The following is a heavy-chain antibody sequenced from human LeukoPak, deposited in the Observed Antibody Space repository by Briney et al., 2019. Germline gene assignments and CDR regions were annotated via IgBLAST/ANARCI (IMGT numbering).Heavy chain of an antibody. V-gene: IGHV3-23*01. J-gene: IGHJ6*02. CDR1: GFTFSSYA. D-gene: IGHD2-15*01. CDR2: TSGSGGST. CDR3: ARVAVVVAATRYYYGMDV. Sequence: PGGSLRLSCAASGFTFSSYAMSWVRQAPGKGLEWVSGTSGSGGSTYYADSVKGRFTISRDNSKNTLYLQMNSLRAEDTAVYYCARVAVVVAATRYYYGMDVWGQGTTVTVSS.